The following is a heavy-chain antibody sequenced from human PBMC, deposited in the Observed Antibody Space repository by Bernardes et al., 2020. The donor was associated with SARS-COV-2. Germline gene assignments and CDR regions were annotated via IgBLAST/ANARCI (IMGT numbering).Heavy chain of an antibody. CDR1: GFTFDDYA. V-gene: IGHV3-9*01. CDR3: AKDHYYCSGVDYYYGMDV. J-gene: IGHJ6*02. Sequence: SLRLSCAASGFTFDDYAMHWVRQAPGKGLEWVSGISWNSGSIGYADSVKGRFTISRDNAKNSLYLQMNSLRAEDTALYYCAKDHYYCSGVDYYYGMDVWGQGTTVTVSS. D-gene: IGHD3-10*01. CDR2: ISWNSGSI.